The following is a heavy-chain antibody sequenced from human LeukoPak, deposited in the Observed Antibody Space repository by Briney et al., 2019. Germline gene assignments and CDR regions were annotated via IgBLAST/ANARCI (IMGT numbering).Heavy chain of an antibody. CDR2: INHSGST. CDR3: ARMVRGGGFDY. CDR1: GGSFSGYY. D-gene: IGHD3-10*01. V-gene: IGHV4-34*01. Sequence: SETLSLTCAVYGGSFSGYYWSWLRQPPGTGLEWIGEINHSGSTNYNPSLKSRVTISVDTSKNQFSLKLSSVPAADTAVYYCARMVRGGGFDYWGQGTLVTVSS. J-gene: IGHJ4*02.